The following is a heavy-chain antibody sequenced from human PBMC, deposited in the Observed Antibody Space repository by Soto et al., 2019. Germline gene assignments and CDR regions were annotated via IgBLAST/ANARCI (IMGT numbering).Heavy chain of an antibody. J-gene: IGHJ4*02. Sequence: SETLSLTCTVSGGSVSSGSYYWSWIRQPPGKGLEWIGYIYYSGSTNYNPSLKSRVTISVDTSKNQFSLKLSSVTAADTAGYYCARAEMITFGGVILSLWGQGTLVTVSS. D-gene: IGHD3-16*01. CDR1: GGSVSSGSYY. V-gene: IGHV4-61*01. CDR2: IYYSGST. CDR3: ARAEMITFGGVILSL.